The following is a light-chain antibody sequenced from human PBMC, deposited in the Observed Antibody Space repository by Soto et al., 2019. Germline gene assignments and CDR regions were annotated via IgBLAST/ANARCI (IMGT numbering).Light chain of an antibody. Sequence: DIQMTQSPSSLSASVGARVTITCRASQGISTYLAWYQQKPGKVPKVLIYDASTLQSGVPSRFSGSGSGTDCTLTISSLQPEDVATDYCQKYDSAPRTFGQGTKVEIK. V-gene: IGKV1-27*01. J-gene: IGKJ1*01. CDR1: QGISTY. CDR2: DAS. CDR3: QKYDSAPRT.